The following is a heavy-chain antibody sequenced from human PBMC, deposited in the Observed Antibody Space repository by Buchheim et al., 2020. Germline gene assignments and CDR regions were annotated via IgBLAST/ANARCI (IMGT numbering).Heavy chain of an antibody. CDR1: GGSITSSHW. CDR3: ARDPSSSATFDS. Sequence: QVQLQESGPGLVKPSGTLSLTCAVSGGSITSSHWWTWVRQPPGKGLEWIGEIYYTGSTNYRPSLASRVTILVHRFQNQFSLTLRSVTAADTGFYYCARDPSSSATFDSWGQGTL. V-gene: IGHV4-4*02. CDR2: IYYTGST. D-gene: IGHD2-2*01. J-gene: IGHJ5*01.